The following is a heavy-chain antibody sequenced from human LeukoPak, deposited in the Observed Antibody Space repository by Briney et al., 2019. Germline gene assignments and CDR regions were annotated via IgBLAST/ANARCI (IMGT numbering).Heavy chain of an antibody. CDR2: IYYSGST. D-gene: IGHD1-26*01. Sequence: PSETLSLTCTVSGGSISSYYWSWIRQPPGKGLEWIGYIYYSGSTIYNPSLKSRVTISVDTSKNHFSLELSSVTAADTAVYYCARYSGSYPHDAFDIWGQGTMVTVTS. V-gene: IGHV4-59*01. CDR1: GGSISSYY. J-gene: IGHJ3*02. CDR3: ARYSGSYPHDAFDI.